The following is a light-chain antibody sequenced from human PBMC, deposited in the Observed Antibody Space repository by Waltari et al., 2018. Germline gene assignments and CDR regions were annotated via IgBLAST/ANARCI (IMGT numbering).Light chain of an antibody. Sequence: SYVLTQPPSVSVAPGKTARIACGGNNIGSKGVHWYQQKPGQAPVLVIYYDSDRPSGIPDRFSGANSGNTATLTISRGEAGDEADYYCHVWDRSNGLYVFGPGTKVTVL. J-gene: IGLJ1*01. CDR2: YDS. V-gene: IGLV3-21*04. CDR3: HVWDRSNGLYV. CDR1: NIGSKG.